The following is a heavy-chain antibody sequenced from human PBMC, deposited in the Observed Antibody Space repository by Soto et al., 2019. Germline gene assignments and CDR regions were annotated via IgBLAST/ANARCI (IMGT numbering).Heavy chain of an antibody. D-gene: IGHD6-19*01. CDR2: ISSTSTYI. CDR3: ARPYTSGWSYYDY. Sequence: PGGSLRLSCAASGFTFSTYSMNWVRQAPGKGLEWVSSISSTSTYIYYADSVKGRFTISRDNAKNSLYLQMDSLRAEDTAVYFCARPYTSGWSYYDYWGQGTLVTVSS. J-gene: IGHJ4*02. V-gene: IGHV3-21*01. CDR1: GFTFSTYS.